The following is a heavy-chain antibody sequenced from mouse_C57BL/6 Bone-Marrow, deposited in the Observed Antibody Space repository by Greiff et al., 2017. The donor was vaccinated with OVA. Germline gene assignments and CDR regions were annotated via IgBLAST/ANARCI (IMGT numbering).Heavy chain of an antibody. D-gene: IGHD2-3*01. J-gene: IGHJ1*03. Sequence: EVKLVESGGGLVQPGGSLKLSCAASGFTFSDYYMYWVRQTPEKRLEWVAYISNGGGSTYYPDTVKGRFTISRDNAKNTLYLQMSRLKSEDTAMYYCARLGAGYFYWYFEGWGTGTTVTVAS. CDR3: ARLGAGYFYWYFEG. CDR1: GFTFSDYY. CDR2: ISNGGGST. V-gene: IGHV5-12*01.